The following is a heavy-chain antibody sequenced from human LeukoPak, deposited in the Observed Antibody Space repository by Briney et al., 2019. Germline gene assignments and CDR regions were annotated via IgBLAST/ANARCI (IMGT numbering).Heavy chain of an antibody. V-gene: IGHV4-38-2*02. CDR1: GYSISSGYY. CDR3: ARIMIVVVIADY. CDR2: IYHSGST. Sequence: SETLSLTCTVSGYSISSGYYWGWIRQPPGKGLEWIGSIYHSGSTYYNPSLKSRVTISVDTSKNQFSLKLSSVTAADTAVYYCARIMIVVVIADYWGQGALVTVSS. J-gene: IGHJ4*02. D-gene: IGHD3-22*01.